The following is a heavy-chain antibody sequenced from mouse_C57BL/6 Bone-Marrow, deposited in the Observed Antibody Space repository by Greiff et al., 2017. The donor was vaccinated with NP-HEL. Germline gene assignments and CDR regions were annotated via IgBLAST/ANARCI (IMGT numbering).Heavy chain of an antibody. D-gene: IGHD2-3*01. CDR1: GYTFTDYY. J-gene: IGHJ1*03. CDR2: IYPGSGNT. Sequence: QVHVKQSGAELVRPGASVKLSCKASGYTFTDYYINWVKQRPGQGLEWIARIYPGSGNTYYNEKFKGKATLTAEKSSSTAYMQLSSLTSEDSAVYFCARGWLLRYFEVWGTGTTVTVSS. V-gene: IGHV1-76*01. CDR3: ARGWLLRYFEV.